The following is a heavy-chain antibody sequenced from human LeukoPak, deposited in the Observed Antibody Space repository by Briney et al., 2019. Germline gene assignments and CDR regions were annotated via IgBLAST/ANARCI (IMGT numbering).Heavy chain of an antibody. Sequence: GGSLRLPCAASGFTFSSYWMSWFRQIPGKGLEWLGNIKTDGSEKYYLDSVRGRFTISRDNAKNSMYLQMNSLRAEDTAVYYCARDRIKSGSYYFDYWGQGTLVTVSS. CDR3: ARDRIKSGSYYFDY. CDR2: IKTDGSEK. V-gene: IGHV3-7*01. CDR1: GFTFSSYW. J-gene: IGHJ4*02. D-gene: IGHD1-26*01.